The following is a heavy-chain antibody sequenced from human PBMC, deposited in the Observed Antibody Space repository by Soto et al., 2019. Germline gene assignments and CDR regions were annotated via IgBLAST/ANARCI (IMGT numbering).Heavy chain of an antibody. D-gene: IGHD5-12*01. V-gene: IGHV4-39*01. CDR2: VYYSGTP. Sequence: SSETLSLTCAVSGGSTRHSNYFWGWIRQPPGKGLEWIASVYYSGTPYNNPPRKSRVTISIAPPKTQVPLNLTPLPAADTAIFSGARPEKARAPPGSGGQEILATVSS. CDR3: ARPEKARAPPGS. J-gene: IGHJ4*02. CDR1: GGSTRHSNYF.